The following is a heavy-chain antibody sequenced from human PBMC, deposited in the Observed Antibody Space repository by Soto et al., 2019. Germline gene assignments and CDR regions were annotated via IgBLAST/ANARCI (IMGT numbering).Heavy chain of an antibody. CDR1: GYTFTSYG. CDR3: ARMGDVPYYYYGMDV. J-gene: IGHJ6*02. CDR2: INAYNGDT. V-gene: IGHV1-18*01. Sequence: QVQLVQSGAEVKKPGASVKVSCKASGYTFTSYGFSWVRQAPGQGLEWMGWINAYNGDTNYAQHLQGRVTMTTDTSTHTADRELRSLRSDDTAGYYCARMGDVPYYYYGMDVWGQGTTVTVSS. D-gene: IGHD3-16*01.